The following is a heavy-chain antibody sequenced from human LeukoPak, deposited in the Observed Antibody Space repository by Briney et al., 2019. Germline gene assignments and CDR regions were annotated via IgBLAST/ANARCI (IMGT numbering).Heavy chain of an antibody. D-gene: IGHD5-12*01. CDR1: GFTFNNYG. CDR3: ARDQGDVVATTAFDC. Sequence: PGGSLRLSCAASGFTFNNYGMHWVRQAPGKGLEWVAFILYDGSNTYYADSVKGRITISRDNSKNTLYLQINSLRPEDTAVYYCARDQGDVVATTAFDCWGQGTLVTVSS. V-gene: IGHV3-30*03. CDR2: ILYDGSNT. J-gene: IGHJ4*02.